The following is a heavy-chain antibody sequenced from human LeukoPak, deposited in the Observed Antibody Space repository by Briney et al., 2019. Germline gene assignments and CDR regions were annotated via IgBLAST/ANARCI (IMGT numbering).Heavy chain of an antibody. CDR2: ISAYNGNT. CDR3: ARVLDTAMVNWFDP. V-gene: IGHV1-18*01. J-gene: IGHJ5*02. CDR1: GYTFTSYG. D-gene: IGHD5-18*01. Sequence: GASVKVSCKASGYTFTSYGISRVRQAPGQGLEWMGWISAYNGNTNYAQKLQGRVTMTTDTSTSTAYMELRSLRSDDTAVYYCARVLDTAMVNWFDPWGQGTLVTVSS.